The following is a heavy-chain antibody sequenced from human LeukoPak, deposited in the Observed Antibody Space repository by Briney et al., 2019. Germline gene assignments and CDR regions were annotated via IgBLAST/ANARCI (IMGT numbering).Heavy chain of an antibody. CDR3: ARYSGYGEYYFDY. Sequence: GASVKVSCKASGYTFTGYYMHWVRQAPGQGLEWMGWINPNSGGTNHAQKFQGRVTMTRDTSISTAYMELSRLRSDDTAVYYCARYSGYGEYYFDYWGQGTLVTVSS. J-gene: IGHJ4*02. D-gene: IGHD5-12*01. CDR1: GYTFTGYY. CDR2: INPNSGGT. V-gene: IGHV1-2*02.